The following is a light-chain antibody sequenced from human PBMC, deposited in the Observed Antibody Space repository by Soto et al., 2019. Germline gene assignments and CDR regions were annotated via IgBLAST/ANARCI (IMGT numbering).Light chain of an antibody. CDR3: QQYNSYSVT. CDR1: QSISIW. CDR2: KAS. J-gene: IGKJ1*01. V-gene: IGKV1-5*03. Sequence: SPSTLSASVGDRVTITCRASQSISIWLAWYQQKPGKAPKLLIYKASSLESGVPSRFSGSGSGTEFTLTISSLQPDDFATYYCQQYNSYSVTFGQGTKVDIK.